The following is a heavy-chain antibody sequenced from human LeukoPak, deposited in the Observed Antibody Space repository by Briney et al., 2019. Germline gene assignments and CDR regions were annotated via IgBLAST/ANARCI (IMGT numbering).Heavy chain of an antibody. D-gene: IGHD3-22*01. J-gene: IGHJ4*02. V-gene: IGHV3-30-3*01. CDR3: ARERLRYYFDY. Sequence: AGGSLRLSCAASGFTFSSYAMHWVRQAPGKGLEWVAVISYDGSNKYYADSVKGRFTISRDNSKNTLYLQMNSLRAEDTAVYYCARERLRYYFDYWGQGTLVTVSA. CDR1: GFTFSSYA. CDR2: ISYDGSNK.